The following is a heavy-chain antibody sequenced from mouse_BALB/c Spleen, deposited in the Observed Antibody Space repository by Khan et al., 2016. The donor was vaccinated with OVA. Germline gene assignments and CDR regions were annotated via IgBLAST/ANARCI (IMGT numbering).Heavy chain of an antibody. D-gene: IGHD1-1*01. Sequence: EVQLQESGPGLVKPSQSLSLTCTVTGYSITSGYGWNWIRQFPGNKLEWMGYISYSGSTNYNPSLTSRISITRDSSKQQFFLQLNSVTTEDTATYYCARTGRIKYWGQGTTLTVSS. CDR2: ISYSGST. V-gene: IGHV3-2*02. J-gene: IGHJ2*01. CDR3: ARTGRIKY. CDR1: GYSITSGYG.